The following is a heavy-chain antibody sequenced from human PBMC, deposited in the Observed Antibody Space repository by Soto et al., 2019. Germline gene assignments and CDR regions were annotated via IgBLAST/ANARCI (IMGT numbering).Heavy chain of an antibody. CDR2: IHHTGST. CDR1: GRSISEINSY. D-gene: IGHD5-12*01. Sequence: SETLSLTCSVSGRSISEINSYWGWIRQTPGEGLEWIGTIHHTGSTYYNPSLKSRVIISLDTSKNQFSLKLSSVTAADTALYYCARPEGGYGSGYSWFDPWGQGTRVTVS. V-gene: IGHV4-39*01. CDR3: ARPEGGYGSGYSWFDP. J-gene: IGHJ5*02.